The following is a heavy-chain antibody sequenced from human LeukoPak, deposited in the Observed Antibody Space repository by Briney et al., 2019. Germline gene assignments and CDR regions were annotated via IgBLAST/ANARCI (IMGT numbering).Heavy chain of an antibody. CDR1: GFTFDDYA. CDR3: AKDSIAAAGSHLYYFDY. CDR2: ISWNSGSI. J-gene: IGHJ4*02. V-gene: IGHV3-9*01. D-gene: IGHD6-13*01. Sequence: GRSLRLSCAASGFTFDDYAMHWVRQAPGKGLEWVSGISWNSGSIGYADSVKGRFTISRDNAKNSLYLQMNSLRAEDTALYYCAKDSIAAAGSHLYYFDYWGQGTLVTVSS.